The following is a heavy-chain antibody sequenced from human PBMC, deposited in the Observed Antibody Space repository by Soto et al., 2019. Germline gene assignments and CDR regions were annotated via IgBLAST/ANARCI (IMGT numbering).Heavy chain of an antibody. CDR1: GDSVSRSIVT. D-gene: IGHD1-26*01. CDR3: VRLIGNSWLDF. Sequence: SQTLSLTCAISGDSVSRSIVTWNWIRQSPSRGLEWLGRTYYRSKWYNDYAESVKSRITINPDTSKNQFSLHLNSVTPEDTAVYYCVRLIGNSWLDFWGQGTLVTVS. CDR2: TYYRSKWYN. V-gene: IGHV6-1*01. J-gene: IGHJ5*01.